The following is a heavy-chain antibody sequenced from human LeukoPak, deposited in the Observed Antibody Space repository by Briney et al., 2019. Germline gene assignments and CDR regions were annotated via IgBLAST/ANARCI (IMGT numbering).Heavy chain of an antibody. V-gene: IGHV3-23*01. Sequence: GGSLRLSCAASGFTFSSYAMNWVRQAPEKGLEWISILTNNGANAWYADSVKGRFTISRDNSKNTLYLQMNSLGAEDTAIYYCAKGTLGSCIGPRCYPLDSWGQGTLVTVSS. J-gene: IGHJ4*02. CDR1: GFTFSSYA. CDR3: AKGTLGSCIGPRCYPLDS. CDR2: LTNNGANA. D-gene: IGHD2-15*01.